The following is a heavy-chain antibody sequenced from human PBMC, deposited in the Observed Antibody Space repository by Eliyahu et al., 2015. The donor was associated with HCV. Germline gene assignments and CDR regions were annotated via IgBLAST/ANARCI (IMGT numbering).Heavy chain of an antibody. CDR1: XFPFSSYA. Sequence: VQLVESGGGVVQPGRSLRLSCAXSXFPFSSYAMHWVRQAPGKGLEWVAVISYDGSNKYYADSVKGRFTISRDNSKNTLYLQMNSLRAEDTAVYYCAREGSTDILTGYPWGFWGQGTLVTVSS. V-gene: IGHV3-30*04. J-gene: IGHJ4*02. D-gene: IGHD3-9*01. CDR3: AREGSTDILTGYPWGF. CDR2: ISYDGSNK.